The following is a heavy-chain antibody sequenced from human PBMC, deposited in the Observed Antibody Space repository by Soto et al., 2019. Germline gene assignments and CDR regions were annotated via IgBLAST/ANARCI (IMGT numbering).Heavy chain of an antibody. Sequence: QVQLVESGGGMVKPGGSLRLSCIASGFTFSDYYMSCIRQAPGKGLEWVSYISTSGSSTKYADSVKGRFTISRANAKNSLYLQMNTLRAEDTAVYYCARDVRQLVDYWGQGTLVTVSS. CDR1: GFTFSDYY. CDR2: ISTSGSST. V-gene: IGHV3-11*05. D-gene: IGHD6-13*01. CDR3: ARDVRQLVDY. J-gene: IGHJ4*02.